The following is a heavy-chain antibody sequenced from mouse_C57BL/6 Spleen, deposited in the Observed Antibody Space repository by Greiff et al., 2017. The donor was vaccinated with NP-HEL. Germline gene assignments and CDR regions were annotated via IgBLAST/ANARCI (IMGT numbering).Heavy chain of an antibody. D-gene: IGHD1-1*01. CDR1: GFNIKDYY. V-gene: IGHV14-1*01. CDR3: TTDGSSLYYFDY. J-gene: IGHJ2*01. Sequence: VQLKQSGAELVRPGASVKLSCTASGFNIKDYYMHWVKQRPEQGLEWIGRIDPEDGDTEYAPKFQGKATMTADTSSNTAYLQLSSLTSEDTAVYYCTTDGSSLYYFDYWGQGTTLTVSS. CDR2: IDPEDGDT.